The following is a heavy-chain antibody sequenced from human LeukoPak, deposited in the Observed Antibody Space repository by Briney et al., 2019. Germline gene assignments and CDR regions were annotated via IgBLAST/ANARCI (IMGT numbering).Heavy chain of an antibody. V-gene: IGHV4-59*01. CDR1: GDSISTYY. CDR2: IYYSGST. Sequence: SETLSLTCTVSGDSISTYYWSWIRQPPGKGLEWIGYIYYSGSTNYNPSLKSRVTISVDTSKNQFSLRLSSVTAADTAVYYCARYSGYDYGVYYWGQGTLVIVSS. CDR3: ARYSGYDYGVYY. J-gene: IGHJ4*02. D-gene: IGHD5-12*01.